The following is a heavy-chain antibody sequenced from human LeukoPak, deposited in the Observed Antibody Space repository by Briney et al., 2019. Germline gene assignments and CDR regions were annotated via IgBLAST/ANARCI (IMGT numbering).Heavy chain of an antibody. CDR3: AKGVVAATNAAYYGMDV. V-gene: IGHV3-7*01. CDR1: GFTFSSYW. Sequence: PGGSLRLSCAASGFTFSSYWMSWVRQAPGKGLEWVANIKQDGSEKYYVDSVKGRFTISRDNAKNSLYLQMNSLRAEDTAVYYCAKGVVAATNAAYYGMDVWGQGTTVTVSS. CDR2: IKQDGSEK. J-gene: IGHJ6*02. D-gene: IGHD2-15*01.